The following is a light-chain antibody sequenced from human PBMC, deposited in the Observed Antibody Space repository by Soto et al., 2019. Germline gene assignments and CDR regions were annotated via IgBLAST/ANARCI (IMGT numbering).Light chain of an antibody. V-gene: IGLV2-8*01. CDR3: SAYAGSNNFV. CDR2: EVS. Sequence: QSALTQPPSASGSPGQSVTISCTGTSSDVGGNYVSWYQQHLGKAPKLIIYEVSQRPSGVPDRFSGSKSGNTASLTVSGLQTEDEADYYCSAYAGSNNFVFGSGTKLTVL. J-gene: IGLJ1*01. CDR1: SSDVGGNY.